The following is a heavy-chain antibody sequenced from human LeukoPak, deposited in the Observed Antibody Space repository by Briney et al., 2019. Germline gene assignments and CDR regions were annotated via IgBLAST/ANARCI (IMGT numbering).Heavy chain of an antibody. CDR1: GASISTETYY. D-gene: IGHD1-26*01. CDR3: ARDRSYGGSRFDT. CDR2: ISFSGYT. J-gene: IGHJ5*02. V-gene: IGHV4-61*02. Sequence: TLSLTCTVSGASISTETYYWTWVRQPAGKGLEWIGRISFSGYTNYHPSLQSRVTIFSDTSKNQFSLALTSVTATDTAVYYCARDRSYGGSRFDTWGQGIQVTVSS.